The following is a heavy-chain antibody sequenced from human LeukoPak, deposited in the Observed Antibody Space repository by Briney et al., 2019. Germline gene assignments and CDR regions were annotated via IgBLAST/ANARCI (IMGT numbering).Heavy chain of an antibody. J-gene: IGHJ5*02. CDR3: ARQPVGSRHWFDP. D-gene: IGHD6-13*01. V-gene: IGHV4-59*08. Sequence: SETLSLTCTVSGGSIRSYYWSWIRQPPGKGLEWIGHIYYSESPNYNPSLKSRLTISVDTSKNQFSLRLSSVTSADTAVYYCARQPVGSRHWFDPWGQGTLVTVSS. CDR2: IYYSESP. CDR1: GGSIRSYY.